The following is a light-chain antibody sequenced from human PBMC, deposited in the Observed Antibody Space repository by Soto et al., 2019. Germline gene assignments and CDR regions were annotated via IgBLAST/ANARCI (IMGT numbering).Light chain of an antibody. Sequence: EIVLTQSPGTLSLSPGETATLSCRASQTISGNYLAWYQQRPGQAPRLLIYAASTRATGIPERFSGRASGTDFTLTISRLEPEDFAVYYCHQYGGSWGLTFGGVTKVEIK. V-gene: IGKV3-20*01. CDR1: QTISGNY. J-gene: IGKJ4*01. CDR3: HQYGGSWGLT. CDR2: AAS.